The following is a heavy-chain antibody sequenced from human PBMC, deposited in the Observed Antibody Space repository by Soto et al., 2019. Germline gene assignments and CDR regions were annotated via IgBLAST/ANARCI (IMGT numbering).Heavy chain of an antibody. CDR1: GFTFTSSA. CDR2: IVVGSGNA. CDR3: AAVFGIKPAAMDLAFDP. Sequence: SVKVSCKASGFTFTSSAVQWVRQARGQRLEWIGWIVVGSGNANYAQKFQERVTITRDMSTSTAYMELSSLRSEDTAVYYCAAVFGIKPAAMDLAFDPWGQGTMVTVSS. D-gene: IGHD2-2*01. V-gene: IGHV1-58*01. J-gene: IGHJ5*02.